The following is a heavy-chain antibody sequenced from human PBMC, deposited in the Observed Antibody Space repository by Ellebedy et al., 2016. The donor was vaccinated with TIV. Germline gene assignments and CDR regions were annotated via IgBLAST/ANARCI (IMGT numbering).Heavy chain of an antibody. CDR1: GVTFSSNA. CDR3: ARDVGQWLVRYFFDY. CDR2: IIPMFDIR. J-gene: IGHJ4*02. Sequence: ASVKVSCKASGVTFSSNAISWVRQAPGQGLEWLGRIIPMFDIRDYAQEFQGRVTITADKSTSTAYMELSSLRSDDTAVYYCARDVGQWLVRYFFDYWGQGTLVTVSS. D-gene: IGHD6-19*01. V-gene: IGHV1-69*04.